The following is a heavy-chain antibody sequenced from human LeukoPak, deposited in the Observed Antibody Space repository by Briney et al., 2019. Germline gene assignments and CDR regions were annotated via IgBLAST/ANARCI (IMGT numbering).Heavy chain of an antibody. D-gene: IGHD6-19*01. CDR3: ARDMSSGWSFDY. V-gene: IGHV1-3*01. J-gene: IGHJ4*02. CDR1: GYTFTTYY. CDR2: INAANGNT. Sequence: ASVKVSFKASGYTFTTYYMHWVRQAPGQRLEWMGWINAANGNTKYSQKFQGRVTITRDTSASTAYMDLSSLRSEDTAVYYCARDMSSGWSFDYWGQGTLVTVSS.